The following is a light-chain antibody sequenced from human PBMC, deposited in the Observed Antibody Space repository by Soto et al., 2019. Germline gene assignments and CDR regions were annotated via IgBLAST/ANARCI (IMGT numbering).Light chain of an antibody. J-gene: IGKJ2*01. CDR1: QDISKY. CDR3: QQYDNLPPYT. CDR2: DAS. Sequence: DIQMTQSPSSLSASVGDRVTITCQASQDISKYLNWYQQKPGKAPKLLIYDASNLETGVPSRFSGSGSGTDFTFNISSLQPEDIATYYCQQYDNLPPYTFGQGTKLEIK. V-gene: IGKV1-33*01.